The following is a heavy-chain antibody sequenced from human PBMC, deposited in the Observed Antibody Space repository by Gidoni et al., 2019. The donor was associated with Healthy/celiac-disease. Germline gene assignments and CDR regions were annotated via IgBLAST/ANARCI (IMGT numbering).Heavy chain of an antibody. D-gene: IGHD4-17*01. CDR2: IFSNDEK. J-gene: IGHJ4*02. V-gene: IGHV2-26*01. CDR3: ARRGDYGDSNFDY. CDR1: GFSLNNARMG. Sequence: QVTLKEYGPVLVNTTATATLTCTVSGFSLNNARMGVSWIRPPPGKALEWLAHIFSNDEKTYSTSLTSRLSISKDPSKSQVVLTMTNMDPVDSATYYCARRGDYGDSNFDYWGQGTLVTVSS.